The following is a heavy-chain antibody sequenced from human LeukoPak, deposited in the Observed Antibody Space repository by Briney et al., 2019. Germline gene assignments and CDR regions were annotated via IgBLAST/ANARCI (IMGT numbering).Heavy chain of an antibody. CDR1: GFTFSTHW. D-gene: IGHD3-16*01. V-gene: IGHV3-7*01. CDR3: ARDYVWGSYEPDY. CDR2: IKQDGSEK. J-gene: IGHJ4*02. Sequence: GGSLRLSCAPSGFTFSTHWMSWFRQAPGKGVEWVGNIKQDGSEKYYVDSVKGRFTISRNNAKNSLYLQMNSLRAEDTALYYCARDYVWGSYEPDYWGQGTLVSVSS.